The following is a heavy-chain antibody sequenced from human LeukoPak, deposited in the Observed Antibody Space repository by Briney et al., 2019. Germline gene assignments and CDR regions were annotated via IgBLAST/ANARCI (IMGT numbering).Heavy chain of an antibody. D-gene: IGHD6-19*01. V-gene: IGHV3-33*01. CDR1: GFTFSSYG. CDR3: ASTVADDAFDI. CDR2: IWYDGNDK. Sequence: GKSLRLSCAASGFTFSSYGMHWVRQAPGKGLEWVAFIWYDGNDKYYADSVRGRFTISRDNSKNTLYLEMNSLRAEDTAVYYCASTVADDAFDIWGQGTMVTVSS. J-gene: IGHJ3*02.